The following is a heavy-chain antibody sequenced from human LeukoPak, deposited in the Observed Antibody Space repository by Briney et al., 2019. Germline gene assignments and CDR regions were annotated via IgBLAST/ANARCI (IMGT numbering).Heavy chain of an antibody. CDR3: AREVRSGFYLGFDS. D-gene: IGHD3-22*01. CDR2: VFYSGTT. V-gene: IGHV4-30-4*01. Sequence: SETLSLTCSVSGDSITSSEYYWSWIRQPPGKGLDWIGYVFYSGTTYYSPSLKSRVTMSVDTSKNQFSLRLSSVTAADTAVYYCAREVRSGFYLGFDSWGQGILVTVSS. J-gene: IGHJ4*02. CDR1: GDSITSSEYY.